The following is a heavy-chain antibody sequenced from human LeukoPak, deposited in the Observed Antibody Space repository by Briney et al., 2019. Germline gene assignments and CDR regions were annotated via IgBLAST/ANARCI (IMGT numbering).Heavy chain of an antibody. Sequence: PGGSLRLSCATSGFTFSSYSMNWVRQAPGKGLEWVSSISGTSSYIYYADSVKGRFTISRDNSKNTLYLQMNSLRAEDTAVYYCAKDLSPLDSSGWYGFFDYWGQGTLVTVSS. CDR3: AKDLSPLDSSGWYGFFDY. CDR2: ISGTSSYI. J-gene: IGHJ4*02. V-gene: IGHV3-21*01. CDR1: GFTFSSYS. D-gene: IGHD6-19*01.